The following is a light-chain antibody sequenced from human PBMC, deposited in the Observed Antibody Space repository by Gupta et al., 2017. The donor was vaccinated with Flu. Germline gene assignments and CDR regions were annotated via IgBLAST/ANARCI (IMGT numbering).Light chain of an antibody. Sequence: DIQMNQSPSTLSASVGDRVTITCRDSPSVSRWLAWYQQKPGKAPKRLIYKTSRLQSGVPSRFSGSGSGTEFTLTISSLQPDDFAAYFCQQYDTFPCTFGPGTKVDLK. CDR3: QQYDTFPCT. CDR2: KTS. V-gene: IGKV1-5*03. J-gene: IGKJ3*01. CDR1: PSVSRW.